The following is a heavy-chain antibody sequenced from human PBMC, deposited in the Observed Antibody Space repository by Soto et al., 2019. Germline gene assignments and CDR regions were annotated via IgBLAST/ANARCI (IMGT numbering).Heavy chain of an antibody. CDR3: ARDPSYYGMDV. J-gene: IGHJ6*02. Sequence: SVKVSCKASGGTFSSYAISWVRQAPGQGLEWMGWIIPIYGTTKYAQKFQGRVTITRDASASTAYMELSSLRSEDTAVYYCARDPSYYGMDVWGQGTTVTVSS. CDR1: GGTFSSYA. CDR2: IIPIYGTT. V-gene: IGHV1-69*05.